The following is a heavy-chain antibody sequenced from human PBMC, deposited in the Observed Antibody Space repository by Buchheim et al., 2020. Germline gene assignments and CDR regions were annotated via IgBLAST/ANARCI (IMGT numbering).Heavy chain of an antibody. CDR3: AREGGTGTVPGYYGMDV. V-gene: IGHV1-46*01. CDR1: GYTFTSYY. CDR2: INPSGGST. Sequence: QVQLVQSGAEVKKPGASVKVSCKASGYTFTSYYMHWVRQALGQGLEWMGIINPSGGSTSYAQKFQGRVTMTRDTSTSTVYMELSSLRSEDTAVYYCAREGGTGTVPGYYGMDVWGQGTT. J-gene: IGHJ6*02. D-gene: IGHD1-1*01.